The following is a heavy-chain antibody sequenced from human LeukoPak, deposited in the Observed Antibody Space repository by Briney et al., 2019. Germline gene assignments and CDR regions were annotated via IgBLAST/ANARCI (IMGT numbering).Heavy chain of an antibody. Sequence: SETLSLTCAVSGGSISSSNWWSWVRQTPGKGLEWMGETYHSGSTNYNPSLKSRVTISVDTSKNQFSLKLSSVTAADTAVYYCARGPRTYYYDSSGYYPWGQGTLVTVSS. J-gene: IGHJ5*02. D-gene: IGHD3-22*01. CDR2: TYHSGST. CDR1: GGSISSSNW. CDR3: ARGPRTYYYDSSGYYP. V-gene: IGHV4-4*02.